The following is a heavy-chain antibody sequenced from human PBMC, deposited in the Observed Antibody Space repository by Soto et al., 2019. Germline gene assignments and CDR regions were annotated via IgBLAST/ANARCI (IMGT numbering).Heavy chain of an antibody. CDR2: LYSGGST. Sequence: EVQLVESGGGLIQPGGSLRLSCAASGFTVSSNYMSWVRQAPGKGLEWVSVLYSGGSTYYADSVKGRFSISRENSKNTLYLQMNSLRAEDTAVYYCSRAGLPGGDYFDYSGQGTLVTVSS. V-gene: IGHV3-53*01. CDR1: GFTVSSNY. D-gene: IGHD3-10*01. CDR3: SRAGLPGGDYFDY. J-gene: IGHJ4*02.